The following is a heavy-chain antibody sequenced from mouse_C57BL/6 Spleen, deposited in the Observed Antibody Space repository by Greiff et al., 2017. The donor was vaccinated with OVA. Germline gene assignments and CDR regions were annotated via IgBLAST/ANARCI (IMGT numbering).Heavy chain of an antibody. J-gene: IGHJ2*01. CDR1: GYAFSSSW. D-gene: IGHD2-3*01. V-gene: IGHV1-82*01. CDR3: ARDGSRYCDY. Sequence: VQLQQSGPELVKPGASVKISCKASGYAFSSSWLTWVKQRPGKGLEWIVRIYPGDGDTNYNGKFKGKATLTADKSSSTADMQLSSLTSEDSAVYFGARDGSRYCDYWGQGTTLTVSS. CDR2: IYPGDGDT.